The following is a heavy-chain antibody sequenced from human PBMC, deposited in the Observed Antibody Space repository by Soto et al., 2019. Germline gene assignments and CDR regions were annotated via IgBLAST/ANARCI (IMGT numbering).Heavy chain of an antibody. D-gene: IGHD3-3*01. CDR3: ARALHYDFWSTYYFDY. CDR2: ISDDGSNK. CDR1: GFTFSSYA. V-gene: IGHV3-30-3*01. Sequence: QVQLVESGGGVVQPGRSLRLSCAASGFTFSSYAMHWVRQAPGKGLEWVAVISDDGSNKYYADSVKGRFTISRDNSKNTLYLQMNSQRAEDTAVYYCARALHYDFWSTYYFDYWGQGTLVTVSS. J-gene: IGHJ4*02.